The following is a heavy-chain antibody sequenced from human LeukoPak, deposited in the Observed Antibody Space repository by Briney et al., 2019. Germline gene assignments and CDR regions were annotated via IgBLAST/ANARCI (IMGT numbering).Heavy chain of an antibody. D-gene: IGHD3-9*01. J-gene: IGHJ5*02. CDR1: GFTFSSYE. CDR3: ARDHDTSSKVDL. CDR2: ISNAGSVL. Sequence: PGGSLRLSCAASGFTFSSYEMNWVRQAPGKGLEWVAYISNAGSVLYYTDSVRGRFTISRDNTKQSLFLQMDSLRAEDTAVYYCARDHDTSSKVDLWGQGTLVTVSS. V-gene: IGHV3-48*03.